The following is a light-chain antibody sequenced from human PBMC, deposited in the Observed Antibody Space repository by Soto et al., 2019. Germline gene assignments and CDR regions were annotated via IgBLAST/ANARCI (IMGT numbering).Light chain of an antibody. V-gene: IGLV2-14*01. J-gene: IGLJ1*01. CDR3: SSYTSSSTYV. CDR2: EVS. Sequence: ALTQPASVSGSPGQSITISCTGTSSDVGDYNSVSWYQQHPGKAPKLMIYEVSNRPSGVSNRFSGSKSGNTASLTISGLQAEDAADYYCSSYTSSSTYVFGTGTKVTV. CDR1: SSDVGDYNS.